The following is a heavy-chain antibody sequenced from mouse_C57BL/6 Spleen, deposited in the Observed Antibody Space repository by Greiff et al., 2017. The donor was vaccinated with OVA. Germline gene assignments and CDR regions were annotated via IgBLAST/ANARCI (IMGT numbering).Heavy chain of an antibody. D-gene: IGHD4-1*01. CDR1: GYTFTSYW. CDR2: IDPSDSYT. Sequence: VQLQQPGAELVKPGASVKLSCKASGYTFTSYWMQWVKQRPGQGLEWIGEIDPSDSYTNYNQKFKGKATLTVDTSSSTAYMQLSSLTSEDSAVYYCARRDNWDVAYWGQGTLVTVSA. V-gene: IGHV1-50*01. J-gene: IGHJ3*01. CDR3: ARRDNWDVAY.